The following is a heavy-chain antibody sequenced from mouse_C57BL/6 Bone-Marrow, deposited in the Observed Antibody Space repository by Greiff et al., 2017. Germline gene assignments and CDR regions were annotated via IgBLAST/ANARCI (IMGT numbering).Heavy chain of an antibody. CDR2: IRSKSNNYAT. CDR1: GFSFNTYA. D-gene: IGHD1-1*01. J-gene: IGHJ4*01. Sequence: EVMLVESGGGLVQPKGSLKLSCAASGFSFNTYAMNWVRQAPGKGLEWVARIRSKSNNYATYYADSVKDRFTISRDDSESMLYLQMNNLKTEDTAMYYCVRHGVYEGAMDYWGQGTSVTVSS. CDR3: VRHGVYEGAMDY. V-gene: IGHV10-1*01.